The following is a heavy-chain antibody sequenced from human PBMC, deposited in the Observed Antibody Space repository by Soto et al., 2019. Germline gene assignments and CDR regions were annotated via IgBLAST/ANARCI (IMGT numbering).Heavy chain of an antibody. CDR3: ATRQASSSGYYYYYMDV. CDR2: MNPNSGNT. Sequence: QVQLVQSGAEVKQPGASVKVSCKASGYTFTSYDINWVRQATGQGLEWMGWMNPNSGNTGYAQKFQGRVTMTRNTSISTAYMELSSLRSEDTAVYYCATRQASSSGYYYYYMDVWGKGTTVTVSS. J-gene: IGHJ6*03. CDR1: GYTFTSYD. D-gene: IGHD6-6*01. V-gene: IGHV1-8*01.